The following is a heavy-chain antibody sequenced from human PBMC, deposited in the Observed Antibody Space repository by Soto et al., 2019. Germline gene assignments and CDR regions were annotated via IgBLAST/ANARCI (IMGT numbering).Heavy chain of an antibody. Sequence: GGSLRLSCAASGFTFSSYSMNWVRQAPGKGLEWVSSISSSSSYIYYADSVKGRFTISRDNAKNSLYLQMNSLRAEDTAVYYCARVEQQPTYYYGMDVWGQGTTVTVSS. CDR2: ISSSSSYI. J-gene: IGHJ6*02. CDR1: GFTFSSYS. D-gene: IGHD6-13*01. V-gene: IGHV3-21*01. CDR3: ARVEQQPTYYYGMDV.